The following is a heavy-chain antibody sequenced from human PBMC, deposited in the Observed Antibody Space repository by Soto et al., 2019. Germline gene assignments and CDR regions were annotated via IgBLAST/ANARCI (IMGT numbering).Heavy chain of an antibody. J-gene: IGHJ4*02. CDR1: EYSFTGHY. CDR3: ARGRGLYNSGLSQLDS. V-gene: IGHV1-2*02. Sequence: ASVKVSCKASEYSFTGHYLHWVRQAPGQGLEWMGWIDPKSGDTKYAPKFQDRVTMTRDTSISRAYMDLSSLRYDDTAVYYCARGRGLYNSGLSQLDSWGQGTLVTVSS. CDR2: IDPKSGDT. D-gene: IGHD1-1*01.